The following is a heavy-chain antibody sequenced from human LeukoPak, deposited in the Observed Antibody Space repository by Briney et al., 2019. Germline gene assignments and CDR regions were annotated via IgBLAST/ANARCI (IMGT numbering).Heavy chain of an antibody. V-gene: IGHV1-69*05. Sequence: ASVKVSCKASGGTLSSYAISWVRQAPGQGLEWMGGIIPIFGTANYAQKFQGRVTITTDESTSTAYMELSSLRSEDTAVYYCASPTSIAAANYYYYYMDVWGKGTTVTVS. CDR1: GGTLSSYA. D-gene: IGHD6-13*01. CDR3: ASPTSIAAANYYYYYMDV. CDR2: IIPIFGTA. J-gene: IGHJ6*03.